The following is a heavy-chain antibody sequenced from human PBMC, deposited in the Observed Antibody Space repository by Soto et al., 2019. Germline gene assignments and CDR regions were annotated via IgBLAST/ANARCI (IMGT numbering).Heavy chain of an antibody. Sequence: QVQLVESGGGVVQPGRSLRLSCAASGFTFSSYAMHWVRQAPGKGLEWVAVISYDGSNKYYADSVKGRFTISRDNSKNTLYLQMNSLRAEETAVYYCARVAVAYSSGWYGHFDYWGQGTLVTVSS. D-gene: IGHD6-19*01. CDR3: ARVAVAYSSGWYGHFDY. CDR2: ISYDGSNK. CDR1: GFTFSSYA. J-gene: IGHJ4*02. V-gene: IGHV3-30-3*01.